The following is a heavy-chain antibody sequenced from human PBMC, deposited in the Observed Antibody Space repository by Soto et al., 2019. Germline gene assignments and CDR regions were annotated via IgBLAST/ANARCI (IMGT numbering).Heavy chain of an antibody. J-gene: IGHJ5*02. CDR1: GGSISSSSYY. D-gene: IGHD2-2*01. CDR2: IYYSGST. CDR3: ARLTLNHPTQGDPIVVPAAIFSWFDP. V-gene: IGHV4-39*01. Sequence: SETLSLTCTVSGGSISSSSYYWGWIRQPPGKGLEWIGSIYYSGSTYYNPSLKSRVTISVDTSKNQLSLKLSSVTAAETAVYYCARLTLNHPTQGDPIVVPAAIFSWFDPWGQGTLVTVSS.